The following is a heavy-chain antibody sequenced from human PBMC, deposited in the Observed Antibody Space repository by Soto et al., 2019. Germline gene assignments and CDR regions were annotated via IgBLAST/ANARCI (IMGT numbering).Heavy chain of an antibody. CDR1: GYTLTSYG. Sequence: ASVKVSCNASGYTLTSYGVSWVRQAPGQGLERIGWVSAYYGDTNYEQKRQDRVTITTTTSTTTASTGMRSLRSDGTAVYYTARDCRYLRNGYYFDVFDCWGQGTMVTVSS. D-gene: IGHD3-22*01. CDR3: ARDCRYLRNGYYFDVFDC. V-gene: IGHV1-18*01. J-gene: IGHJ3*01. CDR2: VSAYYGDT.